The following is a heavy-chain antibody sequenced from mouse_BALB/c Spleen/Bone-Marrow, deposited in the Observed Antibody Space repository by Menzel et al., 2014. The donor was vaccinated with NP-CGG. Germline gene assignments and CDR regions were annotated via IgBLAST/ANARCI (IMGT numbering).Heavy chain of an antibody. CDR3: ARGGDDFSLDY. CDR2: IDTSDSYT. CDR1: GYAFTDRW. Sequence: VQLQESGTEFVMPGASVKMSCKASGYAFTDRWIHWVKQRPGQGLEWIGAIDTSDSYTNYNQKFKGKATLTVDESSSTAYIHLSSLTSEDSAVYYCARGGDDFSLDYWGQRTSVTVSS. J-gene: IGHJ4*01. V-gene: IGHV1-69*01. D-gene: IGHD2-4*01.